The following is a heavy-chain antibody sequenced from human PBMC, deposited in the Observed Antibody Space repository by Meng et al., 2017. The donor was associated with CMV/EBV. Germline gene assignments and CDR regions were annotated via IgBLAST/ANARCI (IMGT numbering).Heavy chain of an antibody. CDR2: INHSGST. J-gene: IGHJ6*02. CDR3: ARLKLGYCSSTSCYAPYYYYGMDV. CDR1: GGSFSGYY. Sequence: GSLRLSCAVYGGSFSGYYWSWIRQPPGKGLEWIGEINHSGSTNYNPSLKSRVTISVDTSKNQFSLKLNSVTAADTAVYYCARLKLGYCSSTSCYAPYYYYGMDVWGQGTTVTVSS. V-gene: IGHV4-34*01. D-gene: IGHD2-2*01.